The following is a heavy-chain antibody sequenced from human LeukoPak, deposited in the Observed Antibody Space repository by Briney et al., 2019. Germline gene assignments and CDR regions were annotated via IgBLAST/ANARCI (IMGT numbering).Heavy chain of an antibody. J-gene: IGHJ4*02. CDR1: GYTFTSFD. Sequence: ASVKVSCKASGYTFTSFDINWVRQATGQGLEWMGWMNPNSGNTGYAQKFQGRVTMTRNTSISTAYMELSSLRSEDTAVYYCATTYSIAVAGMESNWGQGTLVTVSS. CDR2: MNPNSGNT. V-gene: IGHV1-8*01. CDR3: ATTYSIAVAGMESN. D-gene: IGHD6-19*01.